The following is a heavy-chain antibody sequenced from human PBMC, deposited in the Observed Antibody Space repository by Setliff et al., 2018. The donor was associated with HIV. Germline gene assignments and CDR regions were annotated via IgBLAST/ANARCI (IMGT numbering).Heavy chain of an antibody. CDR2: ISSSRSSYT. D-gene: IGHD4-17*01. CDR3: AREGVGNGDYLY. CDR1: GFTFSDYY. Sequence: PGGSLRLSCVASGFTFSDYYMSWIRQAPGKGLEWLSHISSSRSSYTSYADSVKGRFTISRDNAKNSLYLQMNSLRAEDTAVYYCAREGVGNGDYLYWGQGTLVTVSS. V-gene: IGHV3-11*06. J-gene: IGHJ4*02.